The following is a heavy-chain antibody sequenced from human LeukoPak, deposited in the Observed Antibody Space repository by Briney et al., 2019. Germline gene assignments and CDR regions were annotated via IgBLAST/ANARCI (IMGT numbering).Heavy chain of an antibody. CDR1: GFTFSSYG. Sequence: GGSLRLSCAASGFTFSSYGMHWVRQAPGKGLEWVAFIRYDGSNKYYADSVKGRFTISRDNSKNTLYLQMNSLRAEDTAVYYCARGRETSSLYFDYWGQGTLVTVSS. CDR3: ARGRETSSLYFDY. D-gene: IGHD1-26*01. J-gene: IGHJ4*02. CDR2: IRYDGSNK. V-gene: IGHV3-30*02.